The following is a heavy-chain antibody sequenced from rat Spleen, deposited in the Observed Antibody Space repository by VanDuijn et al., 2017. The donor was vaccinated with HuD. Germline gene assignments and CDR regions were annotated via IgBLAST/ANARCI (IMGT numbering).Heavy chain of an antibody. V-gene: IGHV5-25*01. J-gene: IGHJ2*01. Sequence: EVQLVESGGGLVQPGRSLKLSCAASGFTFSDYYMAWVRQAPTKGLEWVASISTGGGNTYYRDSVKGRFTISRDNAKSTLYLQMDSLRSEDTATYYCARDIAAIDYCDYWGQGVMVTVSS. CDR2: ISTGGGNT. D-gene: IGHD1-2*01. CDR3: ARDIAAIDYCDY. CDR1: GFTFSDYY.